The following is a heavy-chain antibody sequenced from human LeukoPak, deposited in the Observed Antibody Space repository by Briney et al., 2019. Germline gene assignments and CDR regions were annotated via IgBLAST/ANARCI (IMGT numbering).Heavy chain of an antibody. CDR2: IYPGDSDT. CDR1: GYSFTSYW. Sequence: GESLKISCKGSGYSFTSYWIGWVRQMPGKGLEWMGIIYPGDSDTRYSPSFQGQVTISADKSISTAYLQWSSLKASDTAMYYCARRGPGDDSSGHHFDYWGQGTLVTVSS. CDR3: ARRGPGDDSSGHHFDY. J-gene: IGHJ4*02. D-gene: IGHD3-22*01. V-gene: IGHV5-51*01.